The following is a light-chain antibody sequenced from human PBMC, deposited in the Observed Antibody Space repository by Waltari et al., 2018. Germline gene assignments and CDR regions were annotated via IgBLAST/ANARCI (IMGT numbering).Light chain of an antibody. CDR2: GAS. Sequence: EIVLKQSPGTLSLSPGERATLSCRASQSVSRSLAWYQQKSGQAPRLLIYGASSRATGVPDRFSGSGSGTDFSLTISRLEPEDFAVYYCQHYVRLPVTFGQGTKVEIK. CDR3: QHYVRLPVT. V-gene: IGKV3-20*01. CDR1: QSVSRS. J-gene: IGKJ1*01.